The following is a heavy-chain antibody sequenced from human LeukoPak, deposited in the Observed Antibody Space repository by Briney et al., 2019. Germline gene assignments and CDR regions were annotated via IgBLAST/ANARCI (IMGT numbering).Heavy chain of an antibody. D-gene: IGHD3-10*01. Sequence: ASVKVSCKASGYTFTSYDINWVRQATGQGLEWMGWMNPNSGNTGYAQKFQGRVTMTRNTSISTAYMELSSLRSEDTAEYYCARRGSVLLWFGELPYFDYWGQGTLVTVSS. V-gene: IGHV1-8*01. CDR1: GYTFTSYD. CDR2: MNPNSGNT. J-gene: IGHJ4*02. CDR3: ARRGSVLLWFGELPYFDY.